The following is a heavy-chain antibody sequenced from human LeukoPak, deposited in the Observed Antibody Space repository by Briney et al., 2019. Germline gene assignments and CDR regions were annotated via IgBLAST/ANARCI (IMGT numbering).Heavy chain of an antibody. V-gene: IGHV1-69*13. Sequence: SVKVSCKASVGTFSSYAISWVRQAPGQGLEWMGGIIPIFGTANYAQKFQGRVTITADESTSTAYMELSSLRSEDTAVYYCARVEAAAGTGVDYWGQGTLVTVSS. CDR2: IIPIFGTA. D-gene: IGHD6-13*01. CDR3: ARVEAAAGTGVDY. J-gene: IGHJ4*02. CDR1: VGTFSSYA.